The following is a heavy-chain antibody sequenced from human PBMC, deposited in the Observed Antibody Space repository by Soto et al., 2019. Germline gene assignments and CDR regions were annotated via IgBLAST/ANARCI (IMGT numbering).Heavy chain of an antibody. Sequence: GGSLRLSCAASGFTFSTNAMSWVRQAPGKGLEWVSVISDTTESTYYADSVKGRFTISRDNSKNTLYLQMNSLRAEDTAVYYCAKATRGSGSCYDSLDFWGQGALVTVSS. CDR2: ISDTTEST. CDR1: GFTFSTNA. CDR3: AKATRGSGSCYDSLDF. J-gene: IGHJ4*02. D-gene: IGHD3-10*01. V-gene: IGHV3-23*01.